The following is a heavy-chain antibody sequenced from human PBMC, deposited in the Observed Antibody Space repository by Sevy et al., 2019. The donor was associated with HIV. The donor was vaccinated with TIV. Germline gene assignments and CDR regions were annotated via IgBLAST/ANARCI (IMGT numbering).Heavy chain of an antibody. CDR3: ARDRPSHATVVTL. CDR2: IKQDGSEK. J-gene: IGHJ4*02. D-gene: IGHD4-17*01. V-gene: IGHV3-7*01. Sequence: GGSLRLSCAASGFTFSSYWMSWVRQAPGKGLEWVANIKQDGSEKYYVNSVKGRFSISRENAKNSLYLQMNSLRAEDTAVYYCARDRPSHATVVTLWGQGTLVTVSS. CDR1: GFTFSSYW.